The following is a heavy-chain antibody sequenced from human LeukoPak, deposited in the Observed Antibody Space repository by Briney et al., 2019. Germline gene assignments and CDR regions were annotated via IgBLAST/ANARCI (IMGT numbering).Heavy chain of an antibody. CDR3: AVLWRYCSSTSCYMDAFDI. CDR1: GYTFTSYA. D-gene: IGHD2-2*02. Sequence: ASVKVSCKASGYTFTSYAMNWVRQAPGQGLEWMGWINTNTGNPTYAQGFTGRFVFSLDTSVSTAYLQISSLKAEDTAVYYCAVLWRYCSSTSCYMDAFDIWGQGTMVTVSS. CDR2: INTNTGNP. V-gene: IGHV7-4-1*02. J-gene: IGHJ3*02.